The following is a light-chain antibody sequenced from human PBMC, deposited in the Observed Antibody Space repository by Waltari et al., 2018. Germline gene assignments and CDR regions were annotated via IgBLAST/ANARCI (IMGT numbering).Light chain of an antibody. CDR2: DVS. CDR3: SSYTISSTVV. CDR1: SSDVGGYYY. Sequence: QSALTQPASVSGSPGQSITISCTGTSSDVGGYYYVSWYQQHPDKAPKLMIYDVSNRPLGVSNRFSGSKSGNTASLTISGLQAEDEADYYCSSYTISSTVVFGGGTKLTVL. J-gene: IGLJ2*01. V-gene: IGLV2-14*03.